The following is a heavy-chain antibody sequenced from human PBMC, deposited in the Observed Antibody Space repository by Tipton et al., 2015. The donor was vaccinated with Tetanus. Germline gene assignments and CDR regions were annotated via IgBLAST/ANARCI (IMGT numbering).Heavy chain of an antibody. J-gene: IGHJ5*02. D-gene: IGHD7-27*01. CDR1: GGSFSGYY. V-gene: IGHV4-34*01. Sequence: LSCAVYGGSFSGYYWSWIRQPPGKGLEWIGEINHSGSTNYNPSLKSRVTISVDTSKNQFSLKLSSVTAADTAVYYCARDGWGLTNWFDPWGQGTLVTVSS. CDR2: INHSGST. CDR3: ARDGWGLTNWFDP.